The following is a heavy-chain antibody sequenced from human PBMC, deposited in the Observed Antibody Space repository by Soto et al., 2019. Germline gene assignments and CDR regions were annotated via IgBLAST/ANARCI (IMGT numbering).Heavy chain of an antibody. J-gene: IGHJ4*02. CDR2: ISGSGDST. CDR3: AKVSSGTSIEDY. V-gene: IGHV3-23*01. CDR1: GLTFRIYA. Sequence: PGGSLRLSCAASGLTFRIYAMNWVRQAPGKGLERVSGISGSGDSTYYADSVKGRFTISRDNSKNTLYLQMNSLKAEYTAVYYCAKVSSGTSIEDYWGQGTLVTVSS. D-gene: IGHD6-13*01.